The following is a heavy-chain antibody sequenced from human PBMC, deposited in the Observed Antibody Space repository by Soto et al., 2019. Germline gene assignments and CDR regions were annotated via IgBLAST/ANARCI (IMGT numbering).Heavy chain of an antibody. J-gene: IGHJ4*02. V-gene: IGHV4-4*02. CDR2: IYHSGST. D-gene: IGHD6-13*01. CDR1: GGSISSSNW. Sequence: SETLSLTCAVSGGSISSSNWWSWVRQPPGKGLEWIGEIYHSGSTNYNPSLKSRVTISVDKSKNQFSLKLSSVTAADTAVYYCARDGRQQLASYFDYWGQGTLVTVS. CDR3: ARDGRQQLASYFDY.